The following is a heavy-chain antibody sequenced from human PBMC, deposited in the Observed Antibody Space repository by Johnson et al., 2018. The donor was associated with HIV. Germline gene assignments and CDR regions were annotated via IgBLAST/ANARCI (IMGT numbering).Heavy chain of an antibody. J-gene: IGHJ3*02. CDR2: IKQDGSEK. V-gene: IGHV3-7*05. CDR1: GFTFSSYW. Sequence: VQLVESGGGLVQPGGSLRLSCAASGFTFSSYWMSWVRQAPGKGLEWVANIKQDGSEKYYADSVKGRFTISRDNSKNTLYLQMNTLTPDDTAVYYCARVWYVYGSGSLIDAFDIWGQGTVVTVSS. CDR3: ARVWYVYGSGSLIDAFDI. D-gene: IGHD3-10*01.